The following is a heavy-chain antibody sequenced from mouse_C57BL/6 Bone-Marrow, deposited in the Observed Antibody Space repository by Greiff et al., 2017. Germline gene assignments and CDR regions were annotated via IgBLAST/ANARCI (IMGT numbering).Heavy chain of an antibody. V-gene: IGHV5-4*01. CDR1: GFTFSSYA. CDR2: ISGGGSNT. J-gene: IGHJ1*03. CDR3: AREPFGWYVDV. Sequence: VHLVESGGGLVKPGGSLNLSCAASGFTFSSYALSWVRQTPETRLEWVATISGGGSNTYYPANVNGRFPISRDNAKYNLYLQMSHLKSKDTAMYYCAREPFGWYVDVWGTGTTVTVSS.